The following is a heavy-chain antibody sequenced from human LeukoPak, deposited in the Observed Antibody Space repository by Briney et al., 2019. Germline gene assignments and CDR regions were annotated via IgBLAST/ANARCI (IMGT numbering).Heavy chain of an antibody. D-gene: IGHD5-24*01. CDR2: SYTSGST. CDR3: ARDEGDGYDY. J-gene: IGHJ4*02. Sequence: SSETLSLTCTVSGGSISSGSYYWSWIRQPAGKGLEWIGRSYTSGSTNYNPSLKSRVTISVDTSKNQFSLKLSSVTAADTAVYYCARDEGDGYDYWGQGTLVTVSS. V-gene: IGHV4-61*02. CDR1: GGSISSGSYY.